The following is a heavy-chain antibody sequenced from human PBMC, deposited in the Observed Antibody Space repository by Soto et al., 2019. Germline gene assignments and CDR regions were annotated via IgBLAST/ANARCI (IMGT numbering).Heavy chain of an antibody. CDR2: INTDGSTT. CDR3: TRGGGGSLDY. V-gene: IGHV3-74*01. J-gene: IGHJ4*02. D-gene: IGHD1-26*01. CDR1: GFTFSNYW. Sequence: PGGSLRLSCAASGFTFSNYWMHWVRQAPGKGLVWVSHINTDGSTTTYADSVKGRFTISRDNAKKTLYLQMTSLRAEDTAIYYCTRGGGGSLDYWGQGTLVTVSS.